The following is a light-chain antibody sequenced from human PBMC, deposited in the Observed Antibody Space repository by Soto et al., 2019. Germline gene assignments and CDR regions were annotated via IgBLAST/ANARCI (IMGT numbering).Light chain of an antibody. V-gene: IGKV1-5*03. CDR2: KAS. CDR3: QRYNSYSPWT. J-gene: IGKJ1*01. CDR1: QSISSW. Sequence: DIQMTQSPSTLSASVGDRVTITCRASQSISSWLAWYQQKPGKAPKLLIYKASSLESGVPSRLSGSGSGTEFTLTISSLQPDDFATYYCQRYNSYSPWTFGQGTKVDIK.